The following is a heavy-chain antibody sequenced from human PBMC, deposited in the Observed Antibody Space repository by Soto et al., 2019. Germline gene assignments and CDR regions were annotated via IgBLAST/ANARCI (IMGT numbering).Heavy chain of an antibody. Sequence: GGSLRLSCAASGFTFSSYAMHWVRQAPGKGLEWVAVISYDGSNKYYADSVKGRFTISRDNSKNTLYLQMNSLRAEDTAVYYCARDGVVVPAATTLYYFDYWGQGTLVTVSS. CDR3: ARDGVVVPAATTLYYFDY. J-gene: IGHJ4*02. CDR2: ISYDGSNK. D-gene: IGHD2-2*01. CDR1: GFTFSSYA. V-gene: IGHV3-30-3*01.